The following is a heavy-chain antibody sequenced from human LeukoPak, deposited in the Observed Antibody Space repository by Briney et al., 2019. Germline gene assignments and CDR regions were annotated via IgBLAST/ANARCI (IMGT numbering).Heavy chain of an antibody. D-gene: IGHD4-17*01. CDR2: IYYSGST. CDR3: ARGPVDYGDYVDAFDI. CDR1: GGSISSSSYY. Sequence: SETLSLTCTVSGGSISSSSYYWGWIRQPPGKGLEWIGSIYYSGSTNYNPSLKSRVTISVDTSKNQFSLKLSSVTAADTAVYYCARGPVDYGDYVDAFDIWGQGTMVTVSS. V-gene: IGHV4-39*07. J-gene: IGHJ3*02.